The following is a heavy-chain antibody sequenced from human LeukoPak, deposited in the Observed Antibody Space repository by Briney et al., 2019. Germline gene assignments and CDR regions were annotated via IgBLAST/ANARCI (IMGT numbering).Heavy chain of an antibody. CDR2: IIPIFGTA. CDR1: GGTFSSYA. CDR3: ARDIVVVPAAPSYYYGMDV. J-gene: IGHJ6*02. V-gene: IGHV1-69*13. D-gene: IGHD2-2*01. Sequence: ASVKFSCKASGGTFSSYAISWVRQAPGQGLEWMGGIIPIFGTANYAQKFQGRVTITADESTSTAYMELSSLRSEDTAVYYCARDIVVVPAAPSYYYGMDVWGQGTTVTVSS.